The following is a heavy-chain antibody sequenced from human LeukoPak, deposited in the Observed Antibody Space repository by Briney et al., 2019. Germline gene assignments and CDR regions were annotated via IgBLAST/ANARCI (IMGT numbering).Heavy chain of an antibody. J-gene: IGHJ6*02. CDR2: ISYGGTHE. V-gene: IGHV3-30*04. Sequence: GGPLRLSCAAPGFSLSDYAMHWVRQAPGKGLEWVAVISYGGTHEYYADSVKGRFTISRDNSKNTLHLQMNTLRAEDTAVYFCARNKAITGFFGMDVWGQGTTVTVS. CDR3: ARNKAITGFFGMDV. D-gene: IGHD1-20*01. CDR1: GFSLSDYA.